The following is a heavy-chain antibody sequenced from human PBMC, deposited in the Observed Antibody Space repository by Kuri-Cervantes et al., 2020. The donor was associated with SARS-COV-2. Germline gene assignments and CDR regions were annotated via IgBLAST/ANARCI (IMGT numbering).Heavy chain of an antibody. CDR1: GGSFSGYD. V-gene: IGHV4-34*01. CDR3: ARGVGAAVAGTLITIYYYYGMDV. Sequence: SETLSLTCAVYGGSFSGYDCSWIRQPPGKGLEWIGEINHSGSTNYNPSLKSRVTISVDTSKNQFSLKLRSVTAADTAVYYCARGVGAAVAGTLITIYYYYGMDVWGQGTTVTSP. CDR2: INHSGST. D-gene: IGHD6-19*01. J-gene: IGHJ6*02.